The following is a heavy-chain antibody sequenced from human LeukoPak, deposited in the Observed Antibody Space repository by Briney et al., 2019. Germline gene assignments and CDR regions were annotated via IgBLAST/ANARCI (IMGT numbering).Heavy chain of an antibody. Sequence: PGGSLRLSCAASGFTFSDHYMDWVRQAPGKGLEWVARGRNKANTYTAEYAASVKGRFTVSRDDSKNSLYLQMNSLKTEYTAVYYSASYRQNYRQLNYWGPGTLVTVSS. D-gene: IGHD1-7*01. V-gene: IGHV3-72*01. CDR1: GFTFSDHY. CDR2: GRNKANTYTA. CDR3: ASYRQNYRQLNY. J-gene: IGHJ4*02.